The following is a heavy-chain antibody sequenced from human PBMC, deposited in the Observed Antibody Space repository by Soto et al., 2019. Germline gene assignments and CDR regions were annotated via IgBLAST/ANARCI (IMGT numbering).Heavy chain of an antibody. CDR1: GFTFSKYY. D-gene: IGHD4-17*01. J-gene: IGHJ4*02. CDR3: ARDLDVTTVTTSFDS. CDR2: INPSGRTT. Sequence: QVQLMQSGAEVKKPGASVKVACKRSGFTFSKYYMHWLRQVPGQGLEWVGVINPSGRTTSYALKFMGRVTVTRDASTATVYLELNSLRSGDTAVYYCARDLDVTTVTTSFDSWGQGTLVTVSS. V-gene: IGHV1-46*01.